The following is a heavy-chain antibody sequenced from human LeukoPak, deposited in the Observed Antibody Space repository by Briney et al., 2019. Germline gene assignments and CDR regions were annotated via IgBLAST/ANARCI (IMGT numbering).Heavy chain of an antibody. CDR1: GFTFSSSW. D-gene: IGHD1-14*01. CDR3: TRARRKEPDY. CDR2: INSDGSST. V-gene: IGHV3-74*01. Sequence: GGSLRLSCAASGFTFSSSWMHWVRQTPGKGLVWVSRINSDGSSTSYADSVKGRFTISRDNAENTLSLQMNSLRAEDTAVYYCTRARRKEPDYWGQGTLVTVSS. J-gene: IGHJ4*02.